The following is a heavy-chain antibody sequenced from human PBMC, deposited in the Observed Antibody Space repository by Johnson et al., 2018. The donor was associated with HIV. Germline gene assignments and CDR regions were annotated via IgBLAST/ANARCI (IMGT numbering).Heavy chain of an antibody. CDR2: IYSGGSA. Sequence: VQLVESGGGLVQPGGSLRLSCAASGFTVSSNYMNWVRQAPGKGLEWVSVIYSGGSAYYANSVKGRFTISRDNSKNTLYLQMNSLKTEDTAVYYCTTQNGAFDIWGQGTMVTVSS. D-gene: IGHD1-1*01. V-gene: IGHV3-66*04. J-gene: IGHJ3*02. CDR1: GFTVSSNY. CDR3: TTQNGAFDI.